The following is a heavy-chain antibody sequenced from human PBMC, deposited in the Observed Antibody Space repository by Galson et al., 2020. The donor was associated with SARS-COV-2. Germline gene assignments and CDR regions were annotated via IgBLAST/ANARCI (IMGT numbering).Heavy chain of an antibody. CDR2: INHSGST. CDR3: ARGWGYFGSGSYYFDS. J-gene: IGHJ4*02. Sequence: SETLSLTCAVYGGSFSGYYWSWIRQPPGKGLEWIGEINHSGSTNYNPSLKSRITTSVDTSKNQFSLKLNSVTAADTAVYYCARGWGYFGSGSYYFDSWGQGTLVTVSS. D-gene: IGHD3-10*01. CDR1: GGSFSGYY. V-gene: IGHV4-34*01.